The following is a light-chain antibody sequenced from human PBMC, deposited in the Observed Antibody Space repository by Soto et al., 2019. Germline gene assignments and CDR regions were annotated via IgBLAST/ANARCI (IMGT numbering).Light chain of an antibody. CDR1: QSLVHNNGDNY. CDR2: LGS. CDR3: MQVLKAHWT. Sequence: DIVMTQSPLSLPVTPGEPASISCRSSQSLVHNNGDNYLDWYLQKPGQSPQLLIYLGSNRASGVPDRFSGSGSGTDFTLKISRVEAEDVGVYYCMQVLKAHWTFGQGTRVEIK. V-gene: IGKV2-28*01. J-gene: IGKJ1*01.